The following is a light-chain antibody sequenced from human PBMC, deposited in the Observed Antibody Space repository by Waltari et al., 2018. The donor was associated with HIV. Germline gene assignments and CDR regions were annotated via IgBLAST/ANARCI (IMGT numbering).Light chain of an antibody. CDR3: QHYNTYSWT. V-gene: IGKV1-5*03. Sequence: DIQITQSPSTLSASVGDTVTITCRASQSISGWLVWYQQKPGKAPKLLIYKASLLESGVPSRFSGSGSETEFTLTISSLQPDDFATYYCQHYNTYSWTFGPGTKVDFK. CDR1: QSISGW. CDR2: KAS. J-gene: IGKJ1*01.